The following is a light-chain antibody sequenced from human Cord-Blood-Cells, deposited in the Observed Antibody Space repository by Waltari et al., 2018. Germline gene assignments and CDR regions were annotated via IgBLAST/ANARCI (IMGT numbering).Light chain of an antibody. J-gene: IGKJ3*01. CDR1: QRVSSY. CDR2: DAS. V-gene: IGKV3-11*01. CDR3: QQRSNWIFT. Sequence: EIVLTQSPATLSLSPGERATLPCRASQRVSSYLAWYQQKPGQAPRLLIYDASNRATGIPARFSGSGSGTDFTLTISSLEPEDFAVYYCQQRSNWIFTFGPGTKVDIK.